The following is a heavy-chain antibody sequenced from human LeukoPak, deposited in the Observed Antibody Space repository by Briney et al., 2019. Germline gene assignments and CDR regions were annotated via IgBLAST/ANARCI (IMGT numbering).Heavy chain of an antibody. CDR2: INPNSGYT. CDR3: ARGNRLYSSSWSSLAFDI. Sequence: ASVTVSCKASGYTFTNYDINWVRQATGQGLEWMGWINPNSGYTGYAQKFQGRVTVTRDTFISTAYMDLSSLRSEDTAVYYCARGNRLYSSSWSSLAFDIWGQGTMVTVSS. CDR1: GYTFTNYD. V-gene: IGHV1-8*01. D-gene: IGHD6-13*01. J-gene: IGHJ3*02.